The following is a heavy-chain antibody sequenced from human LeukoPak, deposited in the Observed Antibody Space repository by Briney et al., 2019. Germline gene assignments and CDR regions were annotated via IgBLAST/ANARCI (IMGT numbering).Heavy chain of an antibody. CDR1: GFTFSNYA. Sequence: PGGSLRLSCAASGFTFSNYAMSWVRQAPGKGLEWVSGISGSGSSTYYADSVKGRFTISRDNSKNTLYLQMDSLRADDTAVYYCAKVPNSSWSLTPDYFDYWGQGTLVTVSS. D-gene: IGHD6-13*01. CDR2: ISGSGSST. CDR3: AKVPNSSWSLTPDYFDY. J-gene: IGHJ4*02. V-gene: IGHV3-23*01.